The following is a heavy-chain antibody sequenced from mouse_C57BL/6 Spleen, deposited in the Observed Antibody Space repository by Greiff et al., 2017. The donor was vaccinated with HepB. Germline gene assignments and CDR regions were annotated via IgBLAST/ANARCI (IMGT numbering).Heavy chain of an antibody. D-gene: IGHD2-4*01. CDR2: IDPETGGT. Sequence: QVQLQQSGAELVRPGASVTLSCKASGYTFTDYEMHWVKQTPVHGLEWIGAIDPETGGTAYNQKFKGKAILTADKSSSTAYMELRSLTSEDSAVYYCTREEDYAYWGQGTLVTVSA. V-gene: IGHV1-15*01. CDR3: TREEDYAY. J-gene: IGHJ3*01. CDR1: GYTFTDYE.